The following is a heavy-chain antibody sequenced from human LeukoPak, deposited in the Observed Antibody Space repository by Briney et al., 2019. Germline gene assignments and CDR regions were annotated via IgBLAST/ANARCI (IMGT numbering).Heavy chain of an antibody. J-gene: IGHJ4*02. D-gene: IGHD1-26*01. CDR3: AKADRYSGSYFSDY. V-gene: IGHV3-23*01. CDR1: GFTFSSYW. Sequence: GGSLRLSCAASGFTFSSYWMSWVRQAPGKGLEWVSAISGSGGSTYYADSVKGRFTISRDNSKNTLYLQMNSLRAEDTAVYYCAKADRYSGSYFSDYWGQGTLVTVSS. CDR2: ISGSGGST.